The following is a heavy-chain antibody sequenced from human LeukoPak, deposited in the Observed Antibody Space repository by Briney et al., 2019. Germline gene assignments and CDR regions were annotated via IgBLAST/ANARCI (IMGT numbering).Heavy chain of an antibody. CDR3: AKDQGIAVAAYRYYFDY. CDR1: GFTFSSYA. D-gene: IGHD6-19*01. V-gene: IGHV3-23*01. Sequence: GGSLRLSCAASGFTFSSYAMSWVRQAPGKGLEWVSAISGSGGSTYYADSVRGRFTISRDNSKNTLYLQMNSLRAEDTAVYYCAKDQGIAVAAYRYYFDYWGQGTLVTVSS. CDR2: ISGSGGST. J-gene: IGHJ4*02.